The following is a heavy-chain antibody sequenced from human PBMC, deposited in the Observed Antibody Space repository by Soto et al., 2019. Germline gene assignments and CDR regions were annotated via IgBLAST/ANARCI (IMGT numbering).Heavy chain of an antibody. CDR2: IYDNGTT. CDR3: VRPLPSGRNYGLDV. J-gene: IGHJ6*02. Sequence: PGGSLRLSCAGSGLTVSNAYMAWVRQAPGMGLEWVSVIYDNGTTYYADSVKGRFTISRDTSTNTLSLQMDSLRAEDTAVYYCVRPLPSGRNYGLDVWGQGTTVTVSS. V-gene: IGHV3-53*01. CDR1: GLTVSNAY. D-gene: IGHD3-10*01.